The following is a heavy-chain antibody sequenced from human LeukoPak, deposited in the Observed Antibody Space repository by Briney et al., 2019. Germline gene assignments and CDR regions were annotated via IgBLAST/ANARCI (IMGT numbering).Heavy chain of an antibody. D-gene: IGHD3/OR15-3a*01. V-gene: IGHV3-7*03. CDR3: AKGGLVHPLHI. CDR2: IKQDGSEK. Sequence: GGSLRLSCAASGFTFSSYWMSWVRQAPGKGLEWVANIKQDGSEKYYVDSVKGRFTISRDNSKNTLYLQMNSLRAEDTAVYYCAKGGLVHPLHIWGQGTMVTVSS. CDR1: GFTFSSYW. J-gene: IGHJ3*02.